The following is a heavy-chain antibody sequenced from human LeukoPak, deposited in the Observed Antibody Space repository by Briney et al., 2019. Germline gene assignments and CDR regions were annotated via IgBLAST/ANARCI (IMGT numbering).Heavy chain of an antibody. J-gene: IGHJ5*02. CDR1: SGSISSYY. D-gene: IGHD3-3*01. CDR2: IYYSGST. V-gene: IGHV4-59*12. CDR3: ARVNGAITIFGVVTPDWFDP. Sequence: SETLSLTCTVSSGSISSYYWSWIRQPPGKGLEWIGYIYYSGSTNYNPSLKSRVTISVDTSKNQFSLKLSSVTAADTAVYYCARVNGAITIFGVVTPDWFDPWGQGTLVTVSS.